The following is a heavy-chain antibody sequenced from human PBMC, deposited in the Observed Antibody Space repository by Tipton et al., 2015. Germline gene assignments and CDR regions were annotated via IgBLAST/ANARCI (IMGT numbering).Heavy chain of an antibody. CDR2: ISSSGRYI. CDR1: GFRFNDYA. Sequence: SLRLSCAASGFRFNDYAMNWVRQAPGKGLEWVSSISSSGRYIYYADSVKGRFTVSRDNSKNTLYFQMNSLRAEDTAVYYCARDLFTYYYDSSGYSSNGMDVWGQGTTVTVSS. J-gene: IGHJ6*02. CDR3: ARDLFTYYYDSSGYSSNGMDV. D-gene: IGHD3-22*01. V-gene: IGHV3-21*04.